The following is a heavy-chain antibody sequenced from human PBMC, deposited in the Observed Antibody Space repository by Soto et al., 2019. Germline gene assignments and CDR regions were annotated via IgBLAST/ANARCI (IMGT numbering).Heavy chain of an antibody. V-gene: IGHV1-2*02. J-gene: IGHJ3*01. CDR1: VSTFTCYY. Sequence: XSVKVCCKCSVSTFTCYYMHLVRQAPGQGLECMGWINPNSGGTNYAQKFQGRVTMTMDTSISTAYMELSRLRSDDTAVYYCARVRLLLAMDAFDLWGQGTMVTVSS. CDR2: INPNSGGT. CDR3: ARVRLLLAMDAFDL. D-gene: IGHD5-18*01.